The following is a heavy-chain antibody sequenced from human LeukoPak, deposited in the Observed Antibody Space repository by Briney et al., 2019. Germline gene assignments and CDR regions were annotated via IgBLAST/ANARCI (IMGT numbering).Heavy chain of an antibody. CDR1: GGTFSSYA. Sequence: HWASVKVSCKASGGTFSSYAISWVRQAPGQGLEWMGGIIPIFGTANYAQKFQGRVTITTDESTSTAYMELSSLRSEDTAVYYCARGTPGIAAAGSHFQHWGQGTWSPSPQ. CDR2: IIPIFGTA. J-gene: IGHJ1*01. D-gene: IGHD6-13*01. CDR3: ARGTPGIAAAGSHFQH. V-gene: IGHV1-69*05.